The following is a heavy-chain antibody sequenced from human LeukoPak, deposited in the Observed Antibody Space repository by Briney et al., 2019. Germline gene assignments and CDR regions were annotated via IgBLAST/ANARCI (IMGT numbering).Heavy chain of an antibody. CDR1: GYTFTGYY. CDR3: AREGGTLKRGYSCYD. CDR2: INPNSGGT. D-gene: IGHD5-12*01. J-gene: IGHJ4*02. Sequence: ASAKVSCKASGYTFTGYYMHWVRQAPGQGLEWMGWINPNSGGTNYAQNFQGRVTMTRDTSISTAYMEVSRLRSDDTAVYYCAREGGTLKRGYSCYDWGQGTLVTVSS. V-gene: IGHV1-2*02.